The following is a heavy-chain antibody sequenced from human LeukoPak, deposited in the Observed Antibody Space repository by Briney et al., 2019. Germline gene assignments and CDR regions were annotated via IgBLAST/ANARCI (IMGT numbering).Heavy chain of an antibody. CDR1: GFIVSTNY. J-gene: IGHJ4*02. V-gene: IGHV3-66*04. Sequence: GGSLRLSCAASGFIVSTNYMSWVRQAPGKGLEWVSAIYANGVTYYADSVKGRFTTSRDNSKNTVYLQMNSLRADDTAVYCCARQTSAITTFVYWGPGTQVTVSS. CDR3: ARQTSAITTFVY. D-gene: IGHD3-22*01. CDR2: IYANGVT.